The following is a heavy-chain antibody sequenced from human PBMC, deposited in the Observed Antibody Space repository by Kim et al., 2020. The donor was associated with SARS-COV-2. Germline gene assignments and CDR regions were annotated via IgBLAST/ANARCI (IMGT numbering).Heavy chain of an antibody. V-gene: IGHV4-59*08. Sequence: SETLSLTCTVSGGSISSYYWSWIRQPPGKGLEWIGYIYYSGSTNYNPSLKSRVTISVDTSKNQFSLKLSSVTAADTAVYYCARAKTNVWGSYRFTFDIWGQGTMVTVSS. CDR3: ARAKTNVWGSYRFTFDI. J-gene: IGHJ3*02. CDR1: GGSISSYY. D-gene: IGHD3-16*02. CDR2: IYYSGST.